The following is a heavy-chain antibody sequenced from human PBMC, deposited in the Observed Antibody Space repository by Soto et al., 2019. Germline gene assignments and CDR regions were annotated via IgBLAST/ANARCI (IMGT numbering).Heavy chain of an antibody. CDR2: IKQDGSEK. V-gene: IGHV3-7*04. Sequence: EVQLVESGGGLVQPGGSLRLSCAASGFTFSSYWMSWVRQAPGKGLEWVANIKQDGSEKYYVDSVKGRFTISRDNAKNSLYLQMNSLRAEDTAVYYCAREGSSWYYYYYGMDVWGQGTMVTVSS. CDR3: AREGSSWYYYYYGMDV. CDR1: GFTFSSYW. J-gene: IGHJ6*02. D-gene: IGHD6-13*01.